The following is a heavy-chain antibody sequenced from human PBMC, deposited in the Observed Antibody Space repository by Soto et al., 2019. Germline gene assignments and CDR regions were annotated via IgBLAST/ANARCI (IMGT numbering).Heavy chain of an antibody. CDR3: AHRRGYGSVNFYFAF. CDR2: IHWNEDK. CDR1: GFSLSTSGES. D-gene: IGHD3-10*01. V-gene: IGHV2-5*01. Sequence: QITLKEAGPTLVNPTQTLTLTCTLSGFSLSTSGESVGWIRQSPGKALEWVARIHWNEDKRYGQSLESRLTKTKDTSKNQVVLTMTNRDSVDTATYFCAHRRGYGSVNFYFAFWGQGTLVPVSS. J-gene: IGHJ4*02.